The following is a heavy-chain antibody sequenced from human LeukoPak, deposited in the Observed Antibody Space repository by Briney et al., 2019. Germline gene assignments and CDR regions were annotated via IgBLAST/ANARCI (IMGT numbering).Heavy chain of an antibody. V-gene: IGHV3-15*01. Sequence: GGSLRLSCVASGFSFTNAWMTWVRQAPGKGLEWVGRIKTKTVGETTDYAAPVKGRFTISRDDSKNTLYLEMNSLKTEDTGVYYCTTESSWGQGTLVTVSS. J-gene: IGHJ5*02. CDR2: IKTKTVGETT. CDR3: TTESS. CDR1: GFSFTNAW.